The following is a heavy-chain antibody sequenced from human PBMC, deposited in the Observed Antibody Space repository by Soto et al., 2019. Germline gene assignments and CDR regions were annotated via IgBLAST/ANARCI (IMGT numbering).Heavy chain of an antibody. CDR3: ARAGEYSSSSFDY. CDR2: ISSSSSYI. V-gene: IGHV3-21*01. D-gene: IGHD6-6*01. Sequence: GGSLRLSCAASGFTFSSYSMNWVRQSPGKGLEWVSSISSSSSYIYYADSVKGRFTISRDNAKNSLYLQMNSLRAEDTAVYYCARAGEYSSSSFDYWGQGTLVTVS. J-gene: IGHJ4*02. CDR1: GFTFSSYS.